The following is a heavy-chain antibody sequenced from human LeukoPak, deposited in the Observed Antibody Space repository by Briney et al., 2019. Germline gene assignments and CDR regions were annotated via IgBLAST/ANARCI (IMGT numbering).Heavy chain of an antibody. D-gene: IGHD3-22*01. CDR1: GGSFSGYY. CDR3: ARSGYYYDSSGSHFDY. J-gene: IGHJ4*02. Sequence: ASETLSLTCAVYGGSFSGYYWSWIRQPPGKGLEWIGEINHSGSTNCNPSLKSRVTISVDTSKNQFSLKLSSVTAADTAVYYCARSGYYYDSSGSHFDYWGQGTLVTVSS. CDR2: INHSGST. V-gene: IGHV4-34*01.